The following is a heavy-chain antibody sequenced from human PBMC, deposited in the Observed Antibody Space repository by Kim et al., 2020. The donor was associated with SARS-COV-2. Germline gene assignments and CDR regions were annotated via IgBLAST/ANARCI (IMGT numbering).Heavy chain of an antibody. J-gene: IGHJ6*02. V-gene: IGHV3-30*18. CDR1: GFSFRIYG. CDR3: AKDRVLIEVPGPAGMDV. D-gene: IGHD6-19*01. Sequence: GGSLRLSCAASGFSFRIYGMHWVRQAPGKGMEWGSFLSFDGNNTYYADSVKGRFTVSRDNSKNTLYLQMSSLRPEDTALYFCAKDRVLIEVPGPAGMDVCGQGPTVTVSS. CDR2: LSFDGNNT.